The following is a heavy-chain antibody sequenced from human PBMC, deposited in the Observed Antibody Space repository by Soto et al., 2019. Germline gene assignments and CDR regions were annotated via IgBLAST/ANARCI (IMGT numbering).Heavy chain of an antibody. J-gene: IGHJ5*02. Sequence: GSLRLSCAASGFTFSSYAMSWVRQAPGKGLEWVSAISGSGGSTYYADSVKGRFTISRDNSKNTLYLQMNSLRAEDTAVYYCAKDLGYSSSWYDGNWFDPWGQGTLVTVSS. CDR1: GFTFSSYA. CDR2: ISGSGGST. V-gene: IGHV3-23*01. CDR3: AKDLGYSSSWYDGNWFDP. D-gene: IGHD6-13*01.